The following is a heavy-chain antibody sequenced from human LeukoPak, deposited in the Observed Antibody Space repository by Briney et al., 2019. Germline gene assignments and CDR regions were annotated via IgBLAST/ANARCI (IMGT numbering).Heavy chain of an antibody. CDR3: ARRGG. J-gene: IGHJ4*02. CDR1: GFTFSSYE. D-gene: IGHD3-10*01. Sequence: GGSLRLSCAASGFTFSSYEMNWVRQAPGKGLEWVSSISSSSNYIYYADSVKGRFTISRDNAKNSLYLQMNSLRAEDTAVYYCARRGGWGQGTLVTVSS. CDR2: ISSSSNYI. V-gene: IGHV3-21*01.